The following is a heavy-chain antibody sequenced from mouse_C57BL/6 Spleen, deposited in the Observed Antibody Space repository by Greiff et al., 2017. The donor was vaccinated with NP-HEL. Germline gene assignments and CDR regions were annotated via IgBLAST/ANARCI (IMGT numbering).Heavy chain of an antibody. D-gene: IGHD2-13*01. CDR2: IDPSDRYT. Sequence: VQLQQPGAELVKPGASVKLSCKASGYTFTSYWMQWVKQRPGQGLEWIGEIDPSDRYTNYTQQFKGKSTVTVDTSASTAYMQLSSLTSEDSAVYYCASGYGEWYFDVWGTGTTVTVSS. CDR3: ASGYGEWYFDV. J-gene: IGHJ1*03. CDR1: GYTFTSYW. V-gene: IGHV1-50*01.